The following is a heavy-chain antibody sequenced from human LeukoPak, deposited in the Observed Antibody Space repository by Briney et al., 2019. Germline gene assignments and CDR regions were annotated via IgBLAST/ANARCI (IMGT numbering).Heavy chain of an antibody. V-gene: IGHV1-18*01. CDR2: ISAYNGNT. D-gene: IGHD3-22*01. Sequence: ASVKVSCKASGYTFTNYAFSWVRQAPGQGLEWMGWISAYNGNTIHAQKLQGRVTMTTDTSTNTAYMELRSLRSDDTAMYYCARAMDSSGYYRGLMDYWGQGTLVTVSS. CDR1: GYTFTNYA. J-gene: IGHJ4*02. CDR3: ARAMDSSGYYRGLMDY.